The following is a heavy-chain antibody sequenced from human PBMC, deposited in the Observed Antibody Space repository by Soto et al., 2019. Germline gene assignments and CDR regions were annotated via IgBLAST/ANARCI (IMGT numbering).Heavy chain of an antibody. J-gene: IGHJ6*02. CDR2: IIPIFGYT. CDR1: GGTFSSYA. V-gene: IGHV1-18*01. D-gene: IGHD3-3*01. Sequence: ASVKVSCKASGGTFSSYAISWVRQAPGQGLEWMGGIIPIFGYTNYAQKLQGRVTMTTDTSTSTAYMELRSLRSDDTAVYYCARDPTIFGVVQNYGMDVWGQGTAVTVFS. CDR3: ARDPTIFGVVQNYGMDV.